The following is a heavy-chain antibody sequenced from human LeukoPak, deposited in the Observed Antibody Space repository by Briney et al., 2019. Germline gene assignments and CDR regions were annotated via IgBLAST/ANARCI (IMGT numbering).Heavy chain of an antibody. V-gene: IGHV3-53*04. CDR1: GFTVSSNY. Sequence: GGSLRLSCAASGFTVSSNYMSWVRQAPGKGLEWVSVIYSGGSTYYADSVKGRFTISRHNSKNTLYLQMNGLRAEDTAVYYCASSYGPTTFDYWGQGTLVTVSS. CDR3: ASSYGPTTFDY. CDR2: IYSGGST. J-gene: IGHJ4*02. D-gene: IGHD5-18*01.